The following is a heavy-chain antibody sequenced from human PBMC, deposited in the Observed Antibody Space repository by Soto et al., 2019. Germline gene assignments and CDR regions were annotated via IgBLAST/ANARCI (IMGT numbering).Heavy chain of an antibody. CDR3: ARSDSKGGFWSGYYTNFDY. J-gene: IGHJ4*02. CDR2: IYPGDSDT. Sequence: ESRKITCQGSGYSCTSYWIGWVRQIPGKGLEWMGIIYPGDSDTRYSPSFQGQVTISADKSISTAYLQWSSLKASDTAMYYCARSDSKGGFWSGYYTNFDYWGQGTLVTVSS. CDR1: GYSCTSYW. V-gene: IGHV5-51*01. D-gene: IGHD3-3*01.